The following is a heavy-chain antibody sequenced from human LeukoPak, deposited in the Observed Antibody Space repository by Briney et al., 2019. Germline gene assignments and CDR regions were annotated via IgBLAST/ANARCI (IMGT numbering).Heavy chain of an antibody. CDR1: GFTFSGSA. Sequence: PGGSLKLSCAASGFTFSGSAMHWVRQASGKGLEWVGRIRSKANSYATAYAASVKGRFTISRDDSKNTAYLQMNSLKTEDTAVYYCTRLVYNSTTGGYWGQGTLVTVS. V-gene: IGHV3-73*01. CDR3: TRLVYNSTTGGY. CDR2: IRSKANSYAT. J-gene: IGHJ4*02. D-gene: IGHD7-27*01.